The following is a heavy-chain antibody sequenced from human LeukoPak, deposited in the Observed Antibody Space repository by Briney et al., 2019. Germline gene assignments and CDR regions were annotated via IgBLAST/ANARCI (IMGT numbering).Heavy chain of an antibody. CDR2: ISSNSSYI. CDR3: ARVYGSGGSCYRRYQDALVI. D-gene: IGHD2-15*01. J-gene: IGHJ3*02. Sequence: GGSLRLSCADSGFTFSSYSMNWVRQAPGKGLEGVPSISSNSSYIYYADSVKGRFTIPRDNTKNSLYLQMNSMRAEATAVYYCARVYGSGGSCYRRYQDALVIWGKGTMVTVSS. V-gene: IGHV3-21*03. CDR1: GFTFSSYS.